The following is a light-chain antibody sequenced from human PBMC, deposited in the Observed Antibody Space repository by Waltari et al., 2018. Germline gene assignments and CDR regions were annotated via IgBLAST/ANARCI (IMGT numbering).Light chain of an antibody. CDR3: MQSIQLPPLT. V-gene: IGKV2D-29*02. J-gene: IGKJ4*01. CDR2: EVS. CDR1: QSLLHSDGKTY. Sequence: DIVMTQTPLSLSVTPGQPASISCKSSQSLLHSDGKTYLYWYLQKPGQSPQLLIYEVSNRCSGVPDRFSGSGSGTDFTLKISRVEAEDVGVYYCMQSIQLPPLTFGGGTKVEIK.